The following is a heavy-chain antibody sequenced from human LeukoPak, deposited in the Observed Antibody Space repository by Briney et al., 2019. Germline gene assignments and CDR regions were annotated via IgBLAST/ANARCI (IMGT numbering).Heavy chain of an antibody. J-gene: IGHJ4*02. CDR2: IYYSGST. CDR1: GGSISSYY. V-gene: IGHV4-59*01. D-gene: IGHD3-3*01. Sequence: ASETLSLTCTVSGGSISSYYWSWIRQPPGKGLEWIGYIYYSGSTNYNPSLKSRVTISVDTSKNQFSLKLSSVTAADTAVYYCARGSSDFWSGYYVQKFDYWGQGTLVTVSS. CDR3: ARGSSDFWSGYYVQKFDY.